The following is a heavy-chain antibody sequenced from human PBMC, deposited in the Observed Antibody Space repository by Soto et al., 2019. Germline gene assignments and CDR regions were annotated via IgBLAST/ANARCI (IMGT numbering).Heavy chain of an antibody. CDR2: IIPIFGTA. V-gene: IGHV1-69*13. J-gene: IGHJ4*02. D-gene: IGHD3-22*01. Sequence: SVKVSCKASGGTFSSYAISWVRQAPGQGLEWMGGIIPIFGTANYAQKFQGRVTITADESTSTAYMELSSLRSEDTDVYYCASPLKYYDSSGPFDYWGQGTLVTVYS. CDR3: ASPLKYYDSSGPFDY. CDR1: GGTFSSYA.